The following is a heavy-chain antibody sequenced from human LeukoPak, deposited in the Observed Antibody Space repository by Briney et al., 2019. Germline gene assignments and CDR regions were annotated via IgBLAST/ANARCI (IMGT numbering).Heavy chain of an antibody. CDR3: ARDSSILDDAFDI. CDR2: IRQDGSEK. J-gene: IGHJ3*02. CDR1: GFTFSSYY. Sequence: GGSLRLSCVASGFTFSSYYMTWVRQAPGKGLEWVANIRQDGSEKYYADSVKGRFTISRDNAKNSLYLQMNSLRAEDTAVYYCARDSSILDDAFDIWGQGTMVTVSS. V-gene: IGHV3-7*01.